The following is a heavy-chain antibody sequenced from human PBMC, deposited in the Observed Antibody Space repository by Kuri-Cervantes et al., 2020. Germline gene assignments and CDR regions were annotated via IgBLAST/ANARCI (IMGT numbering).Heavy chain of an antibody. CDR2: IYYSGST. V-gene: IGHV4-59*01. CDR3: ARTIYDSSGYYPFAWYDP. D-gene: IGHD3-22*01. J-gene: IGHJ5*02. Sequence: SETLSLTCTVSGGSISSYYWSWIRQPPGKGLEWIGYIYYSGSTNYNPSLKSRVTISVDTSKNQFSLKLSSVTAADTAVYYCARTIYDSSGYYPFAWYDPWGQGTLVTIS. CDR1: GGSISSYY.